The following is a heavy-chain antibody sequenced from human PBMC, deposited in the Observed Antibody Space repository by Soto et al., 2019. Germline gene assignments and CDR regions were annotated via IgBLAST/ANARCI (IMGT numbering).Heavy chain of an antibody. CDR2: IYYSGST. V-gene: IGHV4-39*01. CDR1: GGSISSSSYY. Sequence: SETLSLTCTVSGGSISSSSYYWGWIRQPPGKGLEWIGSIYYSGSTYYNPSLKSRVTISVDTSKNQFSLKLSSVTAADTAVYYCARLQGFGELFYYYYGMDVWGQGTTVTVSS. J-gene: IGHJ6*02. CDR3: ARLQGFGELFYYYYGMDV. D-gene: IGHD3-10*01.